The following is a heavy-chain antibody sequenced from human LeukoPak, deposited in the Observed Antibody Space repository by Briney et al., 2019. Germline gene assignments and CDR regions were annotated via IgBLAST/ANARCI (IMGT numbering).Heavy chain of an antibody. CDR2: VYHSGST. J-gene: IGHJ4*02. Sequence: SSETLSLTCSVSGYSISSGYYWGWIRQPPGKGLEWIGSVYHSGSTYYNPSLKSRVTISVDTSKNQFSLKLSSVTAADTAVYYCARGMVVAATRTDYWAREPWSPSPQ. CDR3: ARGMVVAATRTDY. D-gene: IGHD2-15*01. V-gene: IGHV4-38-2*02. CDR1: GYSISSGYY.